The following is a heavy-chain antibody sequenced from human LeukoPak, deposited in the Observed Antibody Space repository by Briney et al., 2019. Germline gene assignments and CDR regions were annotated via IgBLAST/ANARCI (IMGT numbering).Heavy chain of an antibody. D-gene: IGHD3-22*01. CDR3: ARGRNYYDSSGYYYESAFDI. V-gene: IGHV4-4*07. J-gene: IGHJ3*02. CDR1: GGSISSYY. CDR2: IYTSGST. Sequence: SETLSLTCTVSGGSISSYYWSWIRQPAGKGLEWIGRIYTSGSTNYNPSLKSRVTMSVGTSKNQFSLKLSSVTAADTAVYYCARGRNYYDSSGYYYESAFDIWGQGTMVTVSS.